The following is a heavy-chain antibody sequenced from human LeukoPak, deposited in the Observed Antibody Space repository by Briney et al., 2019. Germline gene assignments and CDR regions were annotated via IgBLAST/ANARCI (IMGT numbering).Heavy chain of an antibody. Sequence: ASVKVSCKASGYTFTSHYMHWVRQAPGQGLEWMGIINPSGGSTSYAQKFQGRVTMTRDTSTSTVYMELRSLRSEDTAVYYCATARRLEGYCSSITCLVPSNWLDPWGQGTLVTVSS. CDR2: INPSGGST. V-gene: IGHV1-46*03. J-gene: IGHJ5*02. CDR1: GYTFTSHY. D-gene: IGHD2-2*01. CDR3: ATARRLEGYCSSITCLVPSNWLDP.